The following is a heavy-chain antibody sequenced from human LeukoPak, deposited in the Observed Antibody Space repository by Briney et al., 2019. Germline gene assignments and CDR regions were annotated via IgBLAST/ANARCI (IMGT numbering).Heavy chain of an antibody. Sequence: PSETLSLTCTVSGYSISSGYYWDWIRQPPGKGLEWIGSIYHSGSTYYNPSLKSRVTISVDTSKNQFSLKLSSVTAADTAVYYCARYVSSGIDYWGQGTLVAVSS. V-gene: IGHV4-38-2*02. CDR2: IYHSGST. CDR3: ARYVSSGIDY. CDR1: GYSISSGYY. J-gene: IGHJ4*02. D-gene: IGHD3-10*01.